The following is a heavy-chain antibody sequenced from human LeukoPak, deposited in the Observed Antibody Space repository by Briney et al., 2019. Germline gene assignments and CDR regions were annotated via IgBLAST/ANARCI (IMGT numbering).Heavy chain of an antibody. D-gene: IGHD3-22*01. CDR2: IYSGGST. Sequence: GGSLRLSCAASGFTVSSNYMSWVRQAPGKGLEWVSVIYSGGSTYYADSVKGRFTISRDNSKNTLYLQMNSLRAEDTAVYYCATSDSYYYDSSGYFLNYWGQGTLVTVSS. J-gene: IGHJ4*02. CDR3: ATSDSYYYDSSGYFLNY. CDR1: GFTVSSNY. V-gene: IGHV3-66*01.